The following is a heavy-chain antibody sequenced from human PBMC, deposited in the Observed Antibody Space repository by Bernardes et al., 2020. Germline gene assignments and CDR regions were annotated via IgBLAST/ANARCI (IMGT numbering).Heavy chain of an antibody. CDR3: AREKWEQQPTLRRIGFDY. D-gene: IGHD1-26*01. J-gene: IGHJ4*02. Sequence: SETMSLTCTVSGGSINSGSYYWSWIRQPAGKGLEWIGRIYTNGNTNYNPSLKSRVTMSLDTSKKQFSLILNSGTAADTATYYCAREKWEQQPTLRRIGFDYWGQGILVTVSS. CDR2: IYTNGNT. CDR1: GGSINSGSYY. V-gene: IGHV4-61*02.